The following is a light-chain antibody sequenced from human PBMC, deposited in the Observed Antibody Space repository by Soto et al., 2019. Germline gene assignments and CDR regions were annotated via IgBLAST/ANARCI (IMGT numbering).Light chain of an antibody. CDR2: EVS. CDR1: SSDVGAYNY. J-gene: IGLJ3*02. Sequence: QSALTQPASVSGSPGQSITISCTGTSSDVGAYNYVSWYQQHPGKGPKVMIYEVSNRPSGVSNRFSGSKSGNTASLTISGLQAEDEADYYCSSYTSSTTSVFGGGTKLTVL. CDR3: SSYTSSTTSV. V-gene: IGLV2-14*01.